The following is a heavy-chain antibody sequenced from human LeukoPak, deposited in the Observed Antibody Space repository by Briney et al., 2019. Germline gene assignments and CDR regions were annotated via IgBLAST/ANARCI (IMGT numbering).Heavy chain of an antibody. Sequence: SETLSLTCTVSGGSISSSSYYWGWIRQPPGKGLEWIGSIYYSGSTYYNPSLKSRVTISVDTSKNQFSLKLSSVTAADTAVYYCARLTMVRGVLVYGMDVWGQGTTVTVSS. CDR3: ARLTMVRGVLVYGMDV. J-gene: IGHJ6*02. CDR1: GGSISSSSYY. D-gene: IGHD3-10*01. V-gene: IGHV4-39*01. CDR2: IYYSGST.